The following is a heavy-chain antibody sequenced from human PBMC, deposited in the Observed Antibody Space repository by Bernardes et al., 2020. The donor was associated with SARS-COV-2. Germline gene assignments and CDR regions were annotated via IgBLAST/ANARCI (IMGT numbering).Heavy chain of an antibody. J-gene: IGHJ5*02. V-gene: IGHV4-34*01. CDR3: AGHEVYGDYGDWFDP. CDR1: GGSFSGYY. D-gene: IGHD4-17*01. CDR2: INHSGST. Sequence: SETLSLTCAVYGGSFSGYYWSWIRQPPGKGLEWIGEINHSGSTNYNPSLKSRVTISVDTSKNQFSLKLSSVTAADTAVYYCAGHEVYGDYGDWFDPWGQGTLVTVSS.